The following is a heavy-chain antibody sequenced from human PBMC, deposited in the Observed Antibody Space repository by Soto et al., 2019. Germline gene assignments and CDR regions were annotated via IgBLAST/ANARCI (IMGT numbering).Heavy chain of an antibody. J-gene: IGHJ4*02. Sequence: QVQLVQSGAEVKKPGASVKLSCKASGITYNTYAIHWVRQAPGQGLEWMGWINAGNGDTRYSQNFQGRVTLTRDTSASTVYMDLGSLKFEDTGIYYCARAISGYVTWGQGNLVTVSS. D-gene: IGHD5-12*01. CDR3: ARAISGYVT. CDR1: GITYNTYA. V-gene: IGHV1-3*01. CDR2: INAGNGDT.